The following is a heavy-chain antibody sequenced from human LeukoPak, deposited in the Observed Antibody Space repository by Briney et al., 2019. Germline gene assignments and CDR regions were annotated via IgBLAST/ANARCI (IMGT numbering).Heavy chain of an antibody. CDR2: ISYSGST. V-gene: IGHV4-59*11. D-gene: IGHD2-2*01. Sequence: SETLSLTCTVSRGTINYHYWSWIRQPPGKGLEWIGYISYSGSTNYNPSFKSRVTILVDTSKNKLSLNLTSVTAADTAVYYCARARYCSSATCYCDYWGQGTLVTVSS. CDR3: ARARYCSSATCYCDY. J-gene: IGHJ4*02. CDR1: RGTINYHY.